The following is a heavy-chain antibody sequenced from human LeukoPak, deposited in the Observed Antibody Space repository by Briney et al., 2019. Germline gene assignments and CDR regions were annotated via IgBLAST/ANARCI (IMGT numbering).Heavy chain of an antibody. CDR2: ISYDGSNK. J-gene: IGHJ3*02. V-gene: IGHV3-30*18. CDR1: GFTFSSYG. D-gene: IGHD3-3*01. CDR3: AKPIFGVVISAFDI. Sequence: GGSLRLSCAASGFTFSSYGMHWVRQAPGKGLEWVAVISYDGSNKYYADSVKGRFTISRDNSKNTLYLQMNSLRAEDTAVYYCAKPIFGVVISAFDIWGQGTMVTVSS.